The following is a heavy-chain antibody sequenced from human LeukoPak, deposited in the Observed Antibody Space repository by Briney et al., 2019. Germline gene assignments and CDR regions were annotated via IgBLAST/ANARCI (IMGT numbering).Heavy chain of an antibody. Sequence: SETLSLTCAVYGGSFSGYYWSWIRQPPGKGLEWIGEINHSGSTNYNPSLKSRVTISVDTSRNQFSLKLTSVTAADTAVYYCARAPGVAAAGFNWFDPWGQGTLVTVSS. CDR2: INHSGST. CDR3: ARAPGVAAAGFNWFDP. J-gene: IGHJ5*02. D-gene: IGHD6-13*01. V-gene: IGHV4-34*01. CDR1: GGSFSGYY.